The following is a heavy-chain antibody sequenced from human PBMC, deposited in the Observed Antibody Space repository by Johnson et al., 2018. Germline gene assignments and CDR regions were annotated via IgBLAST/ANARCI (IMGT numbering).Heavy chain of an antibody. CDR2: ISYDGSNK. CDR3: ARALLPVGAFDI. J-gene: IGHJ3*02. V-gene: IGHV3-30-3*01. D-gene: IGHD2-15*01. Sequence: VQLVESGGGVVQPGRSXRLSCAASGFTFSSYAMHWVRQAPGKGLAWVAVISYDGSNKYNADSVKGRFTISSDNSKNTLYLQMNSLRDEDTAVYYCARALLPVGAFDIWGQGTMVTVSS. CDR1: GFTFSSYA.